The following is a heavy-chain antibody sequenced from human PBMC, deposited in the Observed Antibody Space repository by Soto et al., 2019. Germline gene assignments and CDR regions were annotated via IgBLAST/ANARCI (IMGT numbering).Heavy chain of an antibody. CDR2: IYYSGST. D-gene: IGHD1-26*01. V-gene: IGHV4-59*01. Sequence: NPSETLSLTCTDSGGSISSYYWSWIRQPPGKGLEWIGYIYYSGSTNYNPSLKSRVTISVDTSKNQFSLKLSSVTAADTAVYYCARVPPLGDWFDPWGQGTLVTVSS. J-gene: IGHJ5*02. CDR3: ARVPPLGDWFDP. CDR1: GGSISSYY.